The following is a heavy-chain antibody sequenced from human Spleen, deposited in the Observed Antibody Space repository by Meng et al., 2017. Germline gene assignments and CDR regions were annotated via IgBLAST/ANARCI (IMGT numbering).Heavy chain of an antibody. V-gene: IGHV4-34*11. CDR3: ARENYYDSSGFDS. J-gene: IGHJ4*02. CDR1: GGSFSGYY. CDR2: VYYSGDT. D-gene: IGHD3-22*01. Sequence: GSLRLSCAVYGGSFSGYYWSWIRQPPGKGLEWIGCVYYSGDTYYSPSLKSRVTISVDTSKNQFSLKLISVTAADTAVYYCARENYYDSSGFDSWGQGTLVTVSS.